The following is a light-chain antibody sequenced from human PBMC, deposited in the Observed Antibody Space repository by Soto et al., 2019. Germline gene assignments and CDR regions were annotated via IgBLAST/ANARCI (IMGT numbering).Light chain of an antibody. Sequence: MQTTQSPSAETQPVVHSHTITCRASQSVNTWLAWYQQKPGKAPVLLIYDASSLKSGVPSRFSGSGSGTEFTLTITSLQPDEFAIYYCQHYHGYPFTFGPGTQLDIK. CDR1: QSVNTW. V-gene: IGKV1-5*01. J-gene: IGKJ3*01. CDR3: QHYHGYPFT. CDR2: DAS.